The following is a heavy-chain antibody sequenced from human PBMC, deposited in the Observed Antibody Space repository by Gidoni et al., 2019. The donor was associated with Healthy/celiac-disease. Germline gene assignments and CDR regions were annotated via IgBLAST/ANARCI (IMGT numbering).Heavy chain of an antibody. V-gene: IGHV4-38-2*02. D-gene: IGHD3-22*01. CDR2: IYPSGST. CDR1: GYSILSGYY. CDR3: ARDPLYYYDSSSCLYYFDY. Sequence: QVQLQSSVAGLVKPSASLSLTCAVSGYSILSGYYGGWIRQPPGKGREWIGSIYPSGSTYYHRSLKSRVTLSVDTSKNQFSLKLGSVTAADTAVYYCARDPLYYYDSSSCLYYFDYWGQGTLVTVSS. J-gene: IGHJ4*02.